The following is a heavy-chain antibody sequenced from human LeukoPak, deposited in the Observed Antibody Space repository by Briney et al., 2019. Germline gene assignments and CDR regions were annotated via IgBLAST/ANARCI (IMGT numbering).Heavy chain of an antibody. Sequence: GGSLRLSCAASGFTVSSNYMSWVRQAPGKGLEWVSVIYSGGSTYYADSVKGRFTISRHNSKNTLYLQMNSLRSEDTAVYYCARDERDILTGYSNWFDPWGQGTLVTVSS. CDR1: GFTVSSNY. D-gene: IGHD3-9*01. CDR3: ARDERDILTGYSNWFDP. CDR2: IYSGGST. J-gene: IGHJ5*02. V-gene: IGHV3-53*04.